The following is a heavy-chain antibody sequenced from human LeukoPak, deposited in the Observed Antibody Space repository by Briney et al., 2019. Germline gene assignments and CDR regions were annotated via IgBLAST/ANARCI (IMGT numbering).Heavy chain of an antibody. CDR1: VYTFTSYG. CDR2: ISAYNGNT. V-gene: IGHV1-18*01. CDR3: AREKGYYDSSGYYYDY. J-gene: IGHJ4*02. D-gene: IGHD3-22*01. Sequence: GASVKVPCKASVYTFTSYGISWVRQAPGQGLEWMGWISAYNGNTNYVQKLQGRVTMTTDTSTSTAYMELRSLRSDDTAVYYCAREKGYYDSSGYYYDYWGQGTLVTVSS.